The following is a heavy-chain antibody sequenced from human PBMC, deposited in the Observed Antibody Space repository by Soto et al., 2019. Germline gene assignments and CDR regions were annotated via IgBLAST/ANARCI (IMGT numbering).Heavy chain of an antibody. CDR2: IKSKTDGGTT. Sequence: EVQLVESGGGLVKPGGSLRLSCVASGFTFNNAWMNWVRQAPGKGLEWVGRIKSKTDGGTTDYAAPVKGRFTISRDDSKNMMYLQMNSLKTEDTAVYYCATIVLVSAGLGGGDHWGQGTLVTVSS. V-gene: IGHV3-15*07. D-gene: IGHD3-22*01. CDR1: GFTFNNAW. CDR3: ATIVLVSAGLGGGDH. J-gene: IGHJ4*02.